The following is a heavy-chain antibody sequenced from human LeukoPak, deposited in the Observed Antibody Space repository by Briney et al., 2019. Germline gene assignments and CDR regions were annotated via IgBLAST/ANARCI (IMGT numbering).Heavy chain of an antibody. D-gene: IGHD6-13*01. CDR3: TRGSIYSSSWSPPDY. V-gene: IGHV3-49*04. CDR2: IRSKAYGGTT. J-gene: IGHJ4*02. Sequence: GGSLRLSCAASGFTFSSYSMNWVRQAPGKGLEWVGFIRSKAYGGTTEYAASVKGGVTISRDDSKSIAYLQMNSLKTEDTAVYYCTRGSIYSSSWSPPDYWGQGTLVTVSS. CDR1: GFTFSSYS.